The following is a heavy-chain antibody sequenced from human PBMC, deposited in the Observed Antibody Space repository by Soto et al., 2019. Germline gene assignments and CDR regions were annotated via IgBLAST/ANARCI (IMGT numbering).Heavy chain of an antibody. CDR1: EFTFSSYA. D-gene: IGHD6-19*01. J-gene: IGHJ4*02. Sequence: SLRLSCAASEFTFSSYAMSWVRQAPGKGLEWVSAISGSGGSTYYADSVKGRFTISRDNSKNTLYLQVNSLRAEDTAVYYCARRSSGWYFDYWGQGTLVTVSS. CDR3: ARRSSGWYFDY. CDR2: ISGSGGST. V-gene: IGHV3-23*01.